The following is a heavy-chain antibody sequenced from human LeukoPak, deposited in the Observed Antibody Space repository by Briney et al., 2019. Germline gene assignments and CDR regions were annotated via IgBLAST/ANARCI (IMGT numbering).Heavy chain of an antibody. CDR2: INHSGST. CDR3: ARSSRIAAAGFFFGY. J-gene: IGHJ4*02. V-gene: IGHV4-34*01. Sequence: SETLSLTCAVYGGSFSGYYWSWIRQPPGKGLEWIGEINHSGSTNYNPSLKGRVTISVDTSKNQFSLKLSSVTAADTAVYYCARSSRIAAAGFFFGYWGQGTLVTVSS. CDR1: GGSFSGYY. D-gene: IGHD6-13*01.